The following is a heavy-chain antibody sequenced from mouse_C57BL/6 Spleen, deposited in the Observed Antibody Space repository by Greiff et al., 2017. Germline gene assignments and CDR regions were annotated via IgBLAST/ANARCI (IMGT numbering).Heavy chain of an antibody. CDR1: GYAFSSYW. V-gene: IGHV1-80*01. CDR2: IYPGDGDT. J-gene: IGHJ1*03. Sequence: QVHVKQSGAELVKPGASVKISCKASGYAFSSYWMNWVKQRPGKGLEWIGQIYPGDGDTNYNGKFKGKATLTADKSSSTAYMQLSSLTSEDSAVYFCARSPYYYGSSLNFDVWGTGTTVTVSS. CDR3: ARSPYYYGSSLNFDV. D-gene: IGHD1-1*01.